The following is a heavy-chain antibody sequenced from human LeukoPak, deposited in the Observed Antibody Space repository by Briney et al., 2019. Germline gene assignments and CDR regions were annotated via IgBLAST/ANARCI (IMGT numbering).Heavy chain of an antibody. Sequence: PSETLSLTCAVYGGSFSGYYWSWIRQPPGKGLEWIGEINHSGSTNYNPSLKSRVTISVDTSKNQFSLKLSPVTAADTAVYYCASFSGADLYYYYYMDVWGKGTTVTVSS. D-gene: IGHD6-19*01. CDR2: INHSGST. CDR1: GGSFSGYY. CDR3: ASFSGADLYYYYYMDV. J-gene: IGHJ6*03. V-gene: IGHV4-34*01.